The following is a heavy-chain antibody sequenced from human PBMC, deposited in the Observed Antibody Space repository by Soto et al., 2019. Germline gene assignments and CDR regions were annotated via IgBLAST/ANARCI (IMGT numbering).Heavy chain of an antibody. V-gene: IGHV3-21*01. D-gene: IGHD5-18*01. CDR1: GFTFSSYS. CDR2: ISSSSST. Sequence: LRLSCAASGFTFSSYSMNWVRQAPGKGLEWVSSISSSSSTSYADSVKGRFTISRDNTKNTLYLQMNSLRAEDTAVYYCARDRGLLRSGYSYGYVYYFDYWGQGTLVTVSS. CDR3: ARDRGLLRSGYSYGYVYYFDY. J-gene: IGHJ4*02.